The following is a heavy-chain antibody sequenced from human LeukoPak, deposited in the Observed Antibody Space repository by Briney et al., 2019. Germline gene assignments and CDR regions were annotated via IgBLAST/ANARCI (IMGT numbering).Heavy chain of an antibody. D-gene: IGHD5-18*01. CDR1: GGSISSSSYY. V-gene: IGHV4-39*07. CDR2: IYYSGST. J-gene: IGHJ4*02. CDR3: ARGRLGDVPAYSYGDLDY. Sequence: SETLSLTCTVSGGSISSSSYYWGWIRQPPGKGLEWIGSIYYSGSTYYNPSLKSRVTISVDTSKNQFSLKLSSVTAADTAVYYCARGRLGDVPAYSYGDLDYWGQGTLVTVSS.